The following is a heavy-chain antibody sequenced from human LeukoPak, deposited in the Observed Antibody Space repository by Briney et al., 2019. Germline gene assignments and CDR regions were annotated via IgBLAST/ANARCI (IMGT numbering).Heavy chain of an antibody. CDR3: ALAPNSNWFDF. Sequence: NPSETLSLTCTVSGDSTSNFYWNWIRQSPGRGLEWIGNIHYSGSSVYNPSLKSRGTISIDTSRRQFFLKLNSVTAADTAVYFCALAPNSNWFDFWGPGILVTVSS. CDR2: IHYSGSS. J-gene: IGHJ5*01. CDR1: GDSTSNFY. V-gene: IGHV4-59*03. D-gene: IGHD2-8*01.